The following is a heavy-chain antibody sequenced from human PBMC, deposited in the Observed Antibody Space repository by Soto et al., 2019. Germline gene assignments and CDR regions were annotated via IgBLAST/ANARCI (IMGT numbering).Heavy chain of an antibody. V-gene: IGHV1-69*06. CDR1: GGTFSSYA. D-gene: IGHD1-26*01. CDR2: IIPIIGTA. Sequence: QVQLVQSGAEVKKPGSSVKVSCKASGGTFSSYAISWVRQAPGQGLEWMGGIIPIIGTANYAQTFQGRVTITADKSTSTAYMEMRSLRSEDTGVYYCASLRGGWDKGRLDYWVEVTLVTVSS. CDR3: ASLRGGWDKGRLDY. J-gene: IGHJ4*02.